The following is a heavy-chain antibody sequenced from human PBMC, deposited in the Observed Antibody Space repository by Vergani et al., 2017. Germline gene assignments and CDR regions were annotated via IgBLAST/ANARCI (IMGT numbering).Heavy chain of an antibody. CDR1: GYSFTSYW. J-gene: IGHJ6*03. Sequence: EVQLVQSGAEVKKPGESLKISCKGSGYSFTSYWIGWVRQMPGKGLEWMGIIYPGDSDPRYSPSFQGQVTISADKSISTAYLQWSSLKASDTAMYYCARLPCSGGSCYHPPYYYYMDVWGKGTTVTVSS. CDR3: ARLPCSGGSCYHPPYYYYMDV. V-gene: IGHV5-51*03. CDR2: IYPGDSDP. D-gene: IGHD2-15*01.